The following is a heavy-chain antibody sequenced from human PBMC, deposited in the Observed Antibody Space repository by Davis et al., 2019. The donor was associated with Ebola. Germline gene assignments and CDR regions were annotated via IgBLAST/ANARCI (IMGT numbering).Heavy chain of an antibody. CDR1: GGSISSSSYY. V-gene: IGHV4-39*02. CDR3: ARDFVY. CDR2: IYHSGST. J-gene: IGHJ4*02. Sequence: SETLSLTCTVSGGSISSSSYYWGWIRQPPGKGLEWIGSIYHSGSTNYKPSLKSRLTISLDTSKNQFSLRLNSVTAADTAVYYCARDFVYWGQGTLVTVSS.